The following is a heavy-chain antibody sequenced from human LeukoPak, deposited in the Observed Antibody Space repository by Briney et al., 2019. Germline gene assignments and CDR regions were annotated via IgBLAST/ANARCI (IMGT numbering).Heavy chain of an antibody. D-gene: IGHD1-26*01. J-gene: IGHJ4*02. CDR2: INPNSGGT. CDR1: GYTFTGYY. Sequence: ASVKVSCKASGYTFTGYYMHWVRQAPGQGLEWMGWINPNSGGTNYAQKFQGRVTMTRDTSISTAYMELSRLRSDDTAVYYCARVWYSGSPFDYWGQGTLVTVSS. V-gene: IGHV1-2*02. CDR3: ARVWYSGSPFDY.